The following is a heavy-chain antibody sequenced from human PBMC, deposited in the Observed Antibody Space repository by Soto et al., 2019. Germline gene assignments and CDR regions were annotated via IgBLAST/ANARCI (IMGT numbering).Heavy chain of an antibody. Sequence: ASVTVSCKASVYTFTSYGISWVRQAPGQGLEWMGWISAYNGNTNYAQKLQGRVTMTTDTSTSTAYMELRSLRSDDTAVYFCARAMTTVTTPPPDGMDVWGQGTTVTVSS. V-gene: IGHV1-18*01. J-gene: IGHJ6*02. CDR1: VYTFTSYG. CDR3: ARAMTTVTTPPPDGMDV. D-gene: IGHD4-17*01. CDR2: ISAYNGNT.